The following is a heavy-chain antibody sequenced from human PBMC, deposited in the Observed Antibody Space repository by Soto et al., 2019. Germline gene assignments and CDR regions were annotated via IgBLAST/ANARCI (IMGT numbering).Heavy chain of an antibody. D-gene: IGHD3-3*01. V-gene: IGHV3-64*02. CDR3: ARGNYDFWSGTFDP. CDR2: ISSNGGST. J-gene: IGHJ5*02. CDR1: GFTFSSYA. Sequence: PVGSLRLSCAASGFTFSSYAMHWVRQAPGKGLEYVSAISSNGGSTYYADSVKGRFTISRDNSKNTLYLQMGSLRAEDMAVYYCARGNYDFWSGTFDPWGQGTLVTVSS.